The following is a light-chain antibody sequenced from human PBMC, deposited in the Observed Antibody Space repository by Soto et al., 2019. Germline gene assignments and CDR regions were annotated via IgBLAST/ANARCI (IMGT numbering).Light chain of an antibody. CDR2: DAS. CDR1: QSIGSW. J-gene: IGKJ1*01. V-gene: IGKV1-5*01. CDR3: QQYDSYSPT. Sequence: DIQMTQSPSTLSASVGDRVTITCRASQSIGSWLAWYQQKPGKAPKFLIYDASSLEAGVPSRFSGSGSGTEFTLTISSLQPYDFATYYCQQYDSYSPTFGQGTKVQIK.